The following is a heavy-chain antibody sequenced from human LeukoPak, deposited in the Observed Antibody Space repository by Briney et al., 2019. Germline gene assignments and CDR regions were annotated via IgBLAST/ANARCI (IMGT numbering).Heavy chain of an antibody. D-gene: IGHD3-3*01. CDR2: INTNTGNP. CDR1: GYTFTSYA. CDR3: AKGLGHERYYDFWSGPGRNWFDP. Sequence: ASVKVSCKASGYTFTSYAMNWVRQAPGQGLEWMGWINTNTGNPTYAQGFTGRFVFSLDTSVSTAYLQISSLKAEDTAVYYCAKGLGHERYYDFWSGPGRNWFDPWGQGTLVTVSS. J-gene: IGHJ5*02. V-gene: IGHV7-4-1*02.